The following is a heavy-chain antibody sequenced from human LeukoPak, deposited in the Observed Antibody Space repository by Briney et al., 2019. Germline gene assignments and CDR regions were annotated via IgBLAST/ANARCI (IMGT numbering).Heavy chain of an antibody. CDR3: ASNPPTNSTYCYCGMDV. CDR2: INPISGGT. CDR1: GYTFTGYY. D-gene: IGHD4-23*01. Sequence: ASVKLSCKASGYTFTGYYMHWVRQAPGQGLEWMGWINPISGGTNYALKFQGRVTMTRDTSISTAYMELNRLRSDDTAVYFCASNPPTNSTYCYCGMDVWGQGTTVTVSS. V-gene: IGHV1-2*02. J-gene: IGHJ6*02.